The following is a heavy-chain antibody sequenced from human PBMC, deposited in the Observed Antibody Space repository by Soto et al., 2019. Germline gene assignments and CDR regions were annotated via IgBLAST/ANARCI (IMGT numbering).Heavy chain of an antibody. CDR3: SRVDPSAKSPDY. CDR1: GDSVSSNSAA. J-gene: IGHJ4*02. CDR2: TYYRSKWYS. D-gene: IGHD2-15*01. V-gene: IGHV6-1*01. Sequence: SQTLSLTCAISGDSVSSNSAALNWIRLSPSRGLEWLGRTYYRSKWYSVYAPSVKSRITISRDESKNTVYLQMHSLKTDDTAVYYCSRVDPSAKSPDYWGQGTLVTVSS.